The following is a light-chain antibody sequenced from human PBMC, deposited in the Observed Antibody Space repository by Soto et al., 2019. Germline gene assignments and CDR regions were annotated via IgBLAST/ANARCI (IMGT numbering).Light chain of an antibody. CDR1: SSDVGGYNY. Sequence: QSVLTQPASVSGSPGQSITISCTGTSSDVGGYNYVSWYQHHPGKAPKLIIYDVSNWPSGVSTRFSGSKSDNTASLTISGLQPEDEADYHCSSYTTSNTRQIVFGTGTKLTVL. CDR2: DVS. CDR3: SSYTTSNTRQIV. V-gene: IGLV2-14*03. J-gene: IGLJ1*01.